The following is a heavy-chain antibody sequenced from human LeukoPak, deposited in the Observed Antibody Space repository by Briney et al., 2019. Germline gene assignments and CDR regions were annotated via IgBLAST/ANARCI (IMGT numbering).Heavy chain of an antibody. CDR2: ISSSGST. V-gene: IGHV4-61*02. CDR1: GDFISSGDYY. D-gene: IGHD3-22*01. CDR3: ARGPYSYDSSGAFDI. Sequence: SETLSLTCTVSGDFISSGDYYWSWIRQPAGKGLEWIGRISSSGSTNYNPSLKSRVTISVDTSKNQFSQKLSSVTAADTAVYFCARGPYSYDSSGAFDIWGQGTMVTVSS. J-gene: IGHJ3*02.